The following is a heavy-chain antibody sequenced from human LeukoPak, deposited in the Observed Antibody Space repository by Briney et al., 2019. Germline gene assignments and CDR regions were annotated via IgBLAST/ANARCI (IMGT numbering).Heavy chain of an antibody. CDR1: GFTFSSYA. Sequence: GGPLRLSCAASGFTFSSYAMSWVRQAPGKGLEWVSAISGSGGSTYYADSVKGRFTISRDNHKNTLYLKMKSLRCGESAVLYCAKECRVGHDYCDYWGQGTLVTVSS. CDR3: AKECRVGHDYCDY. J-gene: IGHJ4*02. D-gene: IGHD3-10*01. CDR2: ISGSGGST. V-gene: IGHV3-23*01.